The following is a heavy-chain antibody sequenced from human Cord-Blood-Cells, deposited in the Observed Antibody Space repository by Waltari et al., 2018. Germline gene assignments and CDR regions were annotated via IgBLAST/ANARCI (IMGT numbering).Heavy chain of an antibody. CDR2: ISSSSSYI. J-gene: IGHJ3*02. D-gene: IGHD3-16*01. V-gene: IGHV3-21*01. CDR3: ARSPLGGLYSGAFDI. CDR1: GFTFSSYS. Sequence: EVQLVESGGGLVKPGGSLRLSCAASGFTFSSYSMNWVRQAPGKGLEWVSSISSSSSYIYYADSVKGRFTISRDNAKNSLYLQMNSLRAEDTAVYYCARSPLGGLYSGAFDIWGQGTMVTVSS.